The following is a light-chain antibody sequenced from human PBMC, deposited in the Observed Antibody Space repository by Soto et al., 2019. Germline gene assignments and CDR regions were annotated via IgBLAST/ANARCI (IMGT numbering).Light chain of an antibody. J-gene: IGKJ1*01. Sequence: DIQMNQYPSSLSASVGDRVTITCRASQNIGVYLNWYQKKPGKAPKLLIHAASSLHSGVPSTFSGSGSGTDFALTISSLQPEDFATYYCHQTAANPWTFAQGTKVDIK. CDR3: HQTAANPWT. CDR2: AAS. CDR1: QNIGVY. V-gene: IGKV1-39*01.